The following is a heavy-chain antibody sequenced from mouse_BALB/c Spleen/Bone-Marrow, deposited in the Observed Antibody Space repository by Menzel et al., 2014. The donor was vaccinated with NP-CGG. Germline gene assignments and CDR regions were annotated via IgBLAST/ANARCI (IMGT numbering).Heavy chain of an antibody. CDR2: ILPGRGST. CDR1: GYTFSSYW. Sequence: QVQLQQSGAELMKPGASVKIPCKATGYTFSSYWIEWVKQRPGHGLEWIGEILPGRGSTNYNEKFKGKATFTSDTSSNTAYTQLSSLTSEDSAVYYCARWDTTAMDYWGQGTSVTVSS. J-gene: IGHJ4*01. CDR3: ARWDTTAMDY. D-gene: IGHD1-1*01. V-gene: IGHV1-9*01.